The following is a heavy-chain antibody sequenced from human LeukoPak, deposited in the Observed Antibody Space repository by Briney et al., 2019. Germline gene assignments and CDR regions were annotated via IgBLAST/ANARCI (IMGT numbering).Heavy chain of an antibody. CDR2: IYYSGGT. CDR1: GGSISSYY. J-gene: IGHJ4*02. V-gene: IGHV4-59*08. D-gene: IGHD6-6*01. CDR3: TRLWDSSSSLDH. Sequence: SETLSLTCTVSGGSISSYYWTWIRQPPGKGLGLEWIGYIYYSGGTNYNPSLKSRVTISIDTSKNQVSLKLSSVTAADTAVYYCTRLWDSSSSLDHWGQGTLVTVSS.